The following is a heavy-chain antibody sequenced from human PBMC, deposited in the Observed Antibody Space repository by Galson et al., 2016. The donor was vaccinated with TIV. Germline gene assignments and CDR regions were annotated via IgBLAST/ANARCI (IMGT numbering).Heavy chain of an antibody. D-gene: IGHD2-15*01. V-gene: IGHV3-23*01. CDR3: AKFRTWDILGHFDY. CDR2: IGGIGVNT. J-gene: IGHJ4*02. CDR1: GFAFSGYA. Sequence: SLRLSCAASGFAFSGYAMSWVRQAPGKGLEWVSSIGGIGVNTYYADSVKGRFTISRDNSKNTLYLQMNSLRVKDTAVYYCAKFRTWDILGHFDYWGQGILVTVSS.